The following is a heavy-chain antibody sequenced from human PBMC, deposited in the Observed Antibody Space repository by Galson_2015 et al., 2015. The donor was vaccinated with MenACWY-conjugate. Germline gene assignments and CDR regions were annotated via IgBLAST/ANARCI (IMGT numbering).Heavy chain of an antibody. CDR2: ISDRGRFT. D-gene: IGHD3-9*01. J-gene: IGHJ4*02. V-gene: IGHV3-23*01. CDR1: GFTFTSYA. CDR3: AKDLVKNYEMLTGYYSD. Sequence: SLRLSCAASGFTFTSYAMTWVRQAPGKGLEWVSTISDRGRFTYYADFVKGRFTISRDNSKNALFLQMNNVRADDTASYYCAKDLVKNYEMLTGYYSDWGQGTLVTVSS.